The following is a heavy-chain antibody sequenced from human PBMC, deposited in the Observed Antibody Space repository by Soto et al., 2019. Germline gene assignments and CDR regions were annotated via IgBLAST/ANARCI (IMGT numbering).Heavy chain of an antibody. CDR1: GGSFSGYY. CDR3: ARAHEEYCSGGSCYTMDV. D-gene: IGHD2-15*01. J-gene: IGHJ6*03. Sequence: SETLSLTCAVYGGSFSGYYWSWIRQPPGKGLEWIGEINHSGSTNYNPSLKSRVTISVDTSKNQFSLKLSSVTAADTAVYYCARAHEEYCSGGSCYTMDVWGKGTTVTVSS. V-gene: IGHV4-34*01. CDR2: INHSGST.